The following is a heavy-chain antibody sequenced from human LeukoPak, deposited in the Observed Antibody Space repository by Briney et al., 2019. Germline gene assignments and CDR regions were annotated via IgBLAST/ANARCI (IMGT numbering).Heavy chain of an antibody. Sequence: GRSLRLSCAASGFTFDDYAMHWVRQAPGKGVEGGSGISWNSGSIGYADSVKGRFTISRDNAKNSLYLQMNSLRAEDMALYYCAKDADPYGSGSYGYWGQGTLVTVSS. D-gene: IGHD1-26*01. CDR3: AKDADPYGSGSYGY. CDR1: GFTFDDYA. J-gene: IGHJ4*02. V-gene: IGHV3-9*03. CDR2: ISWNSGSI.